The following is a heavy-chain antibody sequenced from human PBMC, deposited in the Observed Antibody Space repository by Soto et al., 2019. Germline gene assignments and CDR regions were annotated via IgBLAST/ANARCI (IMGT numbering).Heavy chain of an antibody. V-gene: IGHV3-11*05. J-gene: IGHJ5*02. CDR2: ISSSSSYT. CDR3: AREGGSHNWFDP. CDR1: GFTFSDDY. D-gene: IGHD1-26*01. Sequence: PGGSLRLSCAPSGFTFSDDYMSWIRQAPGKGLEWVSYISSSSSYTNYADSVKGRFTISRDNAKNSLYLQMNSLRAEDTAVYYCAREGGSHNWFDPWGQGTLVTVSS.